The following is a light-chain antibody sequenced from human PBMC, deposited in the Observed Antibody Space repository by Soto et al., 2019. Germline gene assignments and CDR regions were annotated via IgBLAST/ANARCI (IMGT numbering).Light chain of an antibody. V-gene: IGKV3-11*01. CDR2: DAS. CDR3: QQRSNWRST. J-gene: IGKJ5*01. Sequence: EIVLTQSPATLSLSPGERATLSCRASQSVSSYLAWYQQKPGQAPRLLIYDASSRATVIPARFSGSGSGTDFTLTISSLEPEDFAVYYCQQRSNWRSTFGQGQRLE. CDR1: QSVSSY.